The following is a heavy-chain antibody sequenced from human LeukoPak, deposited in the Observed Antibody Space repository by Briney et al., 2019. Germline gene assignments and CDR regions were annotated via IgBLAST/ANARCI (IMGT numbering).Heavy chain of an antibody. J-gene: IGHJ4*02. CDR1: GFTFSSYW. CDR3: ARASYYYDSSGYFIIDY. CDR2: IKQDGSEK. D-gene: IGHD3-22*01. V-gene: IGHV3-7*01. Sequence: PGGSLRLSCAASGFTFSSYWMSWVRQAPGKGLGWVANIKQDGSEKYYVDSVKGRFTISRDNAKSSLYLQMNSLRAEDTAVYYCARASYYYDSSGYFIIDYWGQGTLVTVSS.